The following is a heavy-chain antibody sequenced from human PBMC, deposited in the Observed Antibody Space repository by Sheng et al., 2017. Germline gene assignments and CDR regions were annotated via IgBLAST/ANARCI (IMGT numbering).Heavy chain of an antibody. J-gene: IGHJ3*02. V-gene: IGHV1-2*02. CDR2: INPNSGGT. Sequence: QVQLVQSGAEVKKPGASVKVSCKASGYTFTGYYMHWVRQAPGQGLEWMGWINPNSGGTNYAQKFQGRVTMTRDTSISTAYMELSRLRSDDTAVYYCAREYYYDSSGYFFLAPLKIDAFVYLGPKGRMVTVSS. D-gene: IGHD3-22*01. CDR3: AREYYYDSSGYFFLAPLKIDAFVY. CDR1: GYTFTGYY.